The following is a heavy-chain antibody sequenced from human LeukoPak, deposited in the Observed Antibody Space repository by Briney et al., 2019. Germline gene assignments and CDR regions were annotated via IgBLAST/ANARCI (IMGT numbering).Heavy chain of an antibody. V-gene: IGHV6-1*01. J-gene: IGHJ4*02. CDR2: TYYGSKWYN. Sequence: SQTLSLTCAISGDSVSSNSATWNWIRQSPSRGLEWLGRTYYGSKWYNNYAGSLKSRISINPDTSKNQFSLQLNSVTPEDTAVYYCARGDQNFDYWGQGTLVTVSS. CDR1: GDSVSSNSAT. CDR3: ARGDQNFDY.